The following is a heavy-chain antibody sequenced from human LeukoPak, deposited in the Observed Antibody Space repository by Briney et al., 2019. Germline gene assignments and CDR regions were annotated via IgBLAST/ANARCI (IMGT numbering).Heavy chain of an antibody. CDR3: GTNWNLDY. J-gene: IGHJ4*02. D-gene: IGHD1-1*01. Sequence: GGSLRLSCAASGFTFSSYAMSWVRQAPGKGLECISVISGSGGNTYYADSVKGRFTISRDNSKNTLYLQIHSLRAEDTALYYCGTNWNLDYWGQGTLVTVSS. V-gene: IGHV3-23*01. CDR2: ISGSGGNT. CDR1: GFTFSSYA.